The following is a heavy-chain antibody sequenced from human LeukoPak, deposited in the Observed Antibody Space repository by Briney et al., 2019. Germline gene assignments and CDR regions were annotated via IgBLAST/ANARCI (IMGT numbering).Heavy chain of an antibody. CDR1: GYTFTSYG. J-gene: IGHJ2*01. D-gene: IGHD3-9*01. V-gene: IGHV1-18*01. CDR3: ARGRTSRHYDILTGPWYFDL. Sequence: ASVKVSCKASGYTFTSYGISWVRQAPGQGLEWMGWISAYNGNTNYAQKLQGRVTMTTDTSTSTAYMELRSLRSDDTAVYYCARGRTSRHYDILTGPWYFDLWGRGTLVTVSS. CDR2: ISAYNGNT.